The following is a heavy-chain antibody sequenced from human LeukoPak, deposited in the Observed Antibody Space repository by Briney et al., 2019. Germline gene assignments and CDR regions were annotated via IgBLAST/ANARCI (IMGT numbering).Heavy chain of an antibody. D-gene: IGHD6-6*01. V-gene: IGHV4-39*01. Sequence: SESLSPTCTVSGGSISSSSYYWGWIRQPPGKGLEWIGSIYYSGSTYYNPSLKSRVTISIDTSKNQFSLKLSSVSAAGTPVCYCARPRYSSSSVNYWSQGSLVTVPS. CDR3: ARPRYSSSSVNY. CDR2: IYYSGST. J-gene: IGHJ4*02. CDR1: GGSISSSSYY.